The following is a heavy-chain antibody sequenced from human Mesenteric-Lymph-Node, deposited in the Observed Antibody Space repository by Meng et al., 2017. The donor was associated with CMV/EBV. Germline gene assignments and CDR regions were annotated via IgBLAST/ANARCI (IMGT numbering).Heavy chain of an antibody. Sequence: GGSLRLSCAASGFTFSSYSMNWVRQAPGKGLEWVSSISSSSSYIYYADSVKGRFTISRDNAKNSLYLQMNSLRVEDTAVYYCARMGSITIFGVPTGDYYYYGMDVWGQGTTVTVSS. CDR2: ISSSSSYI. D-gene: IGHD3-3*01. CDR3: ARMGSITIFGVPTGDYYYYGMDV. J-gene: IGHJ6*02. CDR1: GFTFSSYS. V-gene: IGHV3-21*01.